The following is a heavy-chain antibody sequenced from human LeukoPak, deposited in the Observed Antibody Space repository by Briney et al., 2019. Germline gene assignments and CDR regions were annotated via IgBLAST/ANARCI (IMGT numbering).Heavy chain of an antibody. CDR2: ISSSSSYI. V-gene: IGHV3-21*01. D-gene: IGHD2-2*02. CDR3: AREIVPAAIRFDP. CDR1: GFTFSSYS. J-gene: IGHJ5*02. Sequence: PGRSLRLSCAASGFTFSSYSMNWVRQAPGKGLEWVSSISSSSSYIYYADSVKGRFTISRDNAKNSLYLQMNSLRAEDTAVYYCAREIVPAAIRFDPWGQGTLVTVSS.